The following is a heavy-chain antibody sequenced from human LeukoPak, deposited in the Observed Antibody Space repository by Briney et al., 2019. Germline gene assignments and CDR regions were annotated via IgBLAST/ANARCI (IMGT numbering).Heavy chain of an antibody. CDR1: GGSISSYY. J-gene: IGHJ6*03. CDR3: ARIPPATRVTMVGNYYYYMDV. Sequence: SETLSLTCTVSGGSISSYYWSWIRQPAGKGLEWIGRIYTSGSTNYNPSLKSRVTMSVDTSKNQFSLKLTSVTAADTAVYYCARIPPATRVTMVGNYYYYMDVWGKGTTVTVSS. D-gene: IGHD4-11*01. V-gene: IGHV4-4*07. CDR2: IYTSGST.